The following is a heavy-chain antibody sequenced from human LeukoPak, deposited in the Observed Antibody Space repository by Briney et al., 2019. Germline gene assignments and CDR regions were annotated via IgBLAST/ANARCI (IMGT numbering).Heavy chain of an antibody. CDR2: INVEGNYI. CDR3: ARGLTGPYDH. V-gene: IGHV3-74*01. J-gene: IGHJ4*02. CDR1: GFSVTTYW. D-gene: IGHD3-22*01. Sequence: GGSLRLSCAASGFSVTTYWMHWVRQTPGKGLVWVARINVEGNYIDYAESVKGRFTISRDSAKNTLFLQMNSLRVEDTAVYSCARGLTGPYDHWGQGTLVTVSS.